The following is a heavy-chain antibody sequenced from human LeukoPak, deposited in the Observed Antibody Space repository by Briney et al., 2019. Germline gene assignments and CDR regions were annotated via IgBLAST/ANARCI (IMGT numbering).Heavy chain of an antibody. CDR3: ARPSYDFWSGYHGDYFDY. V-gene: IGHV5-51*01. J-gene: IGHJ4*02. D-gene: IGHD3-3*01. CDR2: IYPGDSDT. Sequence: GESLKISCKASGYSFTTYWIGWVRQMPGKGLEWMGIIYPGDSDTRYSPSFQGQVTISADKSISTAYLQWSSLKASDTALYYCARPSYDFWSGYHGDYFDYWGQGTLVTVSS. CDR1: GYSFTTYW.